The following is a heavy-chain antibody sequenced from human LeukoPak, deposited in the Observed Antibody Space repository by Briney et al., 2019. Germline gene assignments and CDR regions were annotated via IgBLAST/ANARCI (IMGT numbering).Heavy chain of an antibody. CDR1: GYTFTTYG. Sequence: ASVKVSCKASGYTFTTYGINWVRQAPGQGLEWMGWISAYNGNTNYAQKLQGRVTMTTDTSTSTAYMELRSLRSDDTAVYYCAREDCSGGSCYEDWGQGTLVTVSS. D-gene: IGHD2-15*01. CDR2: ISAYNGNT. J-gene: IGHJ4*02. CDR3: AREDCSGGSCYED. V-gene: IGHV1-18*01.